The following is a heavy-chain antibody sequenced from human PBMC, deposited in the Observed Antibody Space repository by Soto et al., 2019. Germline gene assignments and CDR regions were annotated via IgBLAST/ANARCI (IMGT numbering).Heavy chain of an antibody. CDR3: CARDTQLELVTXDI. Sequence: QVQLQESGPGLVKPSQTLSLTCTVSGGSISTAGYHWSWIRQHPRKGLEWIGYISYSGNTYYNPSLKSRVTXXXDXXXXXXXXXXXXXXXADTAVYYCARDTQLELVTXDIWGQGTMVTV. D-gene: IGHD1-7*01. J-gene: IGHJ3*02. CDR1: GGSISTAGYH. CDR2: ISYSGNT. V-gene: IGHV4-31*03.